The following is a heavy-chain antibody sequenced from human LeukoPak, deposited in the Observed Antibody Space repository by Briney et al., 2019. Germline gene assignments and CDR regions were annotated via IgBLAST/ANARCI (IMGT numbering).Heavy chain of an antibody. Sequence: LTLPCAPSGLTQSSYEMKWVGPAPGRGREGVSYISSCGSTIYYADSVKGRFTISRDNAKNSLYLQMNSLRAEDTAVYYCARYCSGGSCYLRYYYHGMDVWGKGTTVTVSS. V-gene: IGHV3-48*03. CDR2: ISSCGSTI. CDR3: ARYCSGGSCYLRYYYHGMDV. D-gene: IGHD2-15*01. CDR1: GLTQSSYE. J-gene: IGHJ6*04.